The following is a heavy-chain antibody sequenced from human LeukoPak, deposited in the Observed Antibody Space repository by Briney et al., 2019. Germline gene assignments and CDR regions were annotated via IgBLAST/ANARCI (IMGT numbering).Heavy chain of an antibody. Sequence: GGSLRLSCAASGFTFSSYGMHWVRQAPGKGLEWVAVIWYDGSNKYYADSVKGRFTISRDNSKNTLYLQMNSLRAEDSAVYYCARILGGIAARDDAFDIWGQGTMVTVSS. D-gene: IGHD6-13*01. CDR1: GFTFSSYG. J-gene: IGHJ3*02. V-gene: IGHV3-33*01. CDR3: ARILGGIAARDDAFDI. CDR2: IWYDGSNK.